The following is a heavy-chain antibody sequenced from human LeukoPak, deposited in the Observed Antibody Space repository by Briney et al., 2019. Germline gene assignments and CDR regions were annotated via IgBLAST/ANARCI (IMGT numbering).Heavy chain of an antibody. V-gene: IGHV4-34*01. CDR3: ARSSITIFGVVLDY. D-gene: IGHD3-3*01. Sequence: SETLSLTCAVYGGSFSGYYWSWIRQPPGKGLEWIGEINHSGSTNYNPSLKSRVTISVDTSKNQFSLKLSSVTAADTAVYYCARSSITIFGVVLDYWGQGTLVTVSS. CDR1: GGSFSGYY. J-gene: IGHJ4*02. CDR2: INHSGST.